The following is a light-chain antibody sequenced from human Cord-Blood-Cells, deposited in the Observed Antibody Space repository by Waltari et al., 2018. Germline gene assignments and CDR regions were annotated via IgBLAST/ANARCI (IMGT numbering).Light chain of an antibody. CDR1: KLGDKY. CDR3: QAWDSSTVV. V-gene: IGLV3-1*01. Sequence: SYELTQPPSVSVSPGQPARITCSGDKLGDKYACWYKQKPGQSPVLVIYQDSKRPSGIPERFSGSNSGNTATLTISGTQAMDEADYYCQAWDSSTVVFGGGTKLTVL. CDR2: QDS. J-gene: IGLJ2*01.